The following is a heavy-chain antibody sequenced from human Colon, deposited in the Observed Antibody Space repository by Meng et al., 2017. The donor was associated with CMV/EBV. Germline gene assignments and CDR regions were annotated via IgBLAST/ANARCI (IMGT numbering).Heavy chain of an antibody. CDR1: GGSISTITHY. CDR3: ARLFSASGRSPGLSDAMDV. J-gene: IGHJ6*02. V-gene: IGHV4-39*01. D-gene: IGHD1-26*01. Sequence: SETLSLTCTVSGGSISTITHYWGWVRQPPGKGLEWIGSIYDSGSTYYNPPLRSRITMSIDTSDNQFSLRLRSVTAADTAVYFCARLFSASGRSPGLSDAMDVWGQGTTVTVSS. CDR2: IYDSGST.